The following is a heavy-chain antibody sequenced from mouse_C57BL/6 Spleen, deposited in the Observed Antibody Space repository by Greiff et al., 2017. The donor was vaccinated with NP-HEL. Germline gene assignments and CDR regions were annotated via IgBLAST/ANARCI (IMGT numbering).Heavy chain of an antibody. CDR1: GYSFTGYY. CDR3: ARDSGYFDY. Sequence: VQLQQSGPELVKPGASVKLSCKASGYSFTGYYMNWVKQSPEKSLEWIGEINPSTGGTTYNQKFKAKATLTVDKSSSTAYMQLKSLTSEDSAVYYCARDSGYFDYWCQGTTLTVSS. D-gene: IGHD3-2*02. V-gene: IGHV1-42*01. CDR2: INPSTGGT. J-gene: IGHJ2*01.